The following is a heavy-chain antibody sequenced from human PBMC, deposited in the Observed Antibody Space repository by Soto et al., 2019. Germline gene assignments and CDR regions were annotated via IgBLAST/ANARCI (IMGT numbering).Heavy chain of an antibody. D-gene: IGHD2-2*01. CDR3: AREFGYCSSTSCPLPSWYEGYYFDY. V-gene: IGHV1-3*01. CDR1: GYTFTSYA. CDR2: INAGNGST. Sequence: ASVKVSCKASGYTFTSYAMHWVRQAPGQRLEWMGWINAGNGSTKYSQKFQGRVTITRDTSASTAYMELSSLRSEDTAVYYCAREFGYCSSTSCPLPSWYEGYYFDYWGQGTLVTVSS. J-gene: IGHJ4*02.